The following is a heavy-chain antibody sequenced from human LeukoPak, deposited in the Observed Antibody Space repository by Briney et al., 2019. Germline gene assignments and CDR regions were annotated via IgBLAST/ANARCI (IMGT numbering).Heavy chain of an antibody. CDR1: GFTFSSYS. Sequence: PGGSLRLSCAASGFTFSSYSMNWVRQAPGKGLEWVSSISSSSSYIYYADSVKGRFTISRDNAKNSLYLQMNSLRAEDTAVYYCAREFLRYSSGWYVCGYWGQGTLVTVSS. V-gene: IGHV3-21*01. CDR2: ISSSSSYI. D-gene: IGHD6-19*01. J-gene: IGHJ4*02. CDR3: AREFLRYSSGWYVCGY.